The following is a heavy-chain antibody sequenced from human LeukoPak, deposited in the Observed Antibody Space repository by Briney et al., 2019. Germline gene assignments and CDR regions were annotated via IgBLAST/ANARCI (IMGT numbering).Heavy chain of an antibody. CDR1: GYTLTELS. J-gene: IGHJ6*03. Sequence: ASVKVSCKVSGYTLTELSMHWVRQAPGKGLEWMGGFDPEDGETIYAQKFQGRVTMTEDTSTDTAYMELSSLRSEDTAVYYCATATDLRRGYYYYYMDVWGKGTTVTISS. D-gene: IGHD3-10*01. V-gene: IGHV1-24*01. CDR3: ATATDLRRGYYYYYMDV. CDR2: FDPEDGET.